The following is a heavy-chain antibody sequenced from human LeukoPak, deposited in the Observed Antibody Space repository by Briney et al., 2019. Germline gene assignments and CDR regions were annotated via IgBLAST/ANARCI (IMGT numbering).Heavy chain of an antibody. CDR3: AKSLNDFWSGRSESSFDY. CDR2: ISYDGSNK. J-gene: IGHJ4*02. D-gene: IGHD3-3*01. Sequence: PGGSLRLSCAASGFTFSSYAMHWVRQAPGKGLEWVAVISYDGSNKYYAGSVKGRFTISRDNSKNTLYLQMNSLRAEDTAVYYCAKSLNDFWSGRSESSFDYWGQGTLVTVSS. V-gene: IGHV3-30-3*02. CDR1: GFTFSSYA.